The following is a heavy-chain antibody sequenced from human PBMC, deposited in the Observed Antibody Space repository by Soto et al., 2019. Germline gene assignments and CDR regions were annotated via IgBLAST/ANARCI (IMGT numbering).Heavy chain of an antibody. V-gene: IGHV1-18*01. D-gene: IGHD1-1*01. CDR2: ISAHNGNT. J-gene: IGHJ4*02. CDR3: ARGRYGDY. Sequence: QVHLVQSGAEVKKPGASLKVSCKGSGYGFTTYGITWVRQAPGQGLEWMAWISAHNGNTNYAPKLQGRVTVTRDTSTSTAYMELRSLRSDDTAVYYCARGRYGDYWGQGALVTVSS. CDR1: GYGFTTYG.